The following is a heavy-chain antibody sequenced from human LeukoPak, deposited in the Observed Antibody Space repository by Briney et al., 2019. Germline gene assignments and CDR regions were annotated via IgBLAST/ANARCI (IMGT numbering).Heavy chain of an antibody. V-gene: IGHV4-34*01. CDR2: INHGGST. CDR3: ARGLLNGSYYNRILHNRKYYFDY. CDR1: GVSFSGDF. Sequence: SETLSLTCAVYGVSFSGDFWSWLRQSPGKGLEWIGEINHGGSTTYNPSPQSRVTMSVDTSKNQFSLNLISLTAADTAVYYCARGLLNGSYYNRILHNRKYYFDYWGQGTLVTVSS. J-gene: IGHJ4*02. D-gene: IGHD1-26*01.